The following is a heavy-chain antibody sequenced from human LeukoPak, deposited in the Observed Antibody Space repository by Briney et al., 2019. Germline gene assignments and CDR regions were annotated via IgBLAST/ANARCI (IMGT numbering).Heavy chain of an antibody. D-gene: IGHD4-17*01. CDR3: ARPIGDYRYYFDY. V-gene: IGHV4-39*01. Sequence: PSETLSLTCTVSGGSISSSSYYWGWIRQPPGKGLEWIGSIYYSGSTYYNPSLKSRVTLSVDTSKNQFSLKLSSVTAADTAVYYCARPIGDYRYYFDYWGQGTLVTVSS. J-gene: IGHJ4*02. CDR1: GGSISSSSYY. CDR2: IYYSGST.